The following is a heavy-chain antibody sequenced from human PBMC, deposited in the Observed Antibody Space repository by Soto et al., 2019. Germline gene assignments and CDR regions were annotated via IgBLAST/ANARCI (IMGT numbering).Heavy chain of an antibody. CDR3: AREGAIVPRFFDP. V-gene: IGHV2-5*01. CDR2: IYWNDDK. Sequence: QITLKESGPPLVRPTETLTLMCTFSGFSLSTNGVGVGWIRQPPGKALEWLALIYWNDDKRYSPSLRSRLTTTKDTSKNQVVLTKTNVDPVDTGTYYCAREGAIVPRFFDPWGQGTRVTVSS. CDR1: GFSLSTNGVG. J-gene: IGHJ5*02. D-gene: IGHD1-26*01.